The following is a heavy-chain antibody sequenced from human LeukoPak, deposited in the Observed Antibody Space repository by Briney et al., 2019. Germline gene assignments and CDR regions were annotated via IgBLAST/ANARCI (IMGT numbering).Heavy chain of an antibody. CDR3: ARRRQWLAHHHVGRLGFDY. D-gene: IGHD6-19*01. CDR2: INHSGST. V-gene: IGHV4-34*01. Sequence: SETLSLTCAVYGGSFSGYYWSWIRQPPGKGLEWIGEINHSGSTNYNPSLKSRVTISVDTSKNQSSLKLSSVTAADTAVYYCARRRQWLAHHHVGRLGFDYWGQGTLVTVSS. CDR1: GGSFSGYY. J-gene: IGHJ4*02.